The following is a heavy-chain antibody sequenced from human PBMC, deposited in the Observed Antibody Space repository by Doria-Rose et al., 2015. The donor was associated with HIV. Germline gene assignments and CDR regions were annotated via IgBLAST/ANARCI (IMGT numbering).Heavy chain of an antibody. CDR1: GVSLSSPGMG. V-gene: IGHV2-26*01. Sequence: QVQLVQSGPVLVKPTETLTLTCTVSGVSLSSPGMGVSWIRQHPGKALEWLAYIFSDDERSYKTYLKRILTISRDTSKSQVVLTMTDMDPVDTATYYCARIKSSRWYLIYYFDFWGQGTLVIVSA. J-gene: IGHJ4*02. D-gene: IGHD6-13*01. CDR2: IFSDDER. CDR3: ARIKSSRWYLIYYFDF.